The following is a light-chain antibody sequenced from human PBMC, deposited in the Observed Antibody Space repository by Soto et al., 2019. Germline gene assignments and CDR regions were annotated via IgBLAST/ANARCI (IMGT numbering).Light chain of an antibody. J-gene: IGKJ1*01. Sequence: DIQMTQSPSSLSASVGDRVTITCRASQSISNYLYWYQQKPGKAPKLLIYAASSMQSGVPSRFSGSGSETDFTLTISSLQPGDSATYYCQQSFGPLWTFGQGTKVEV. CDR2: AAS. V-gene: IGKV1-39*01. CDR1: QSISNY. CDR3: QQSFGPLWT.